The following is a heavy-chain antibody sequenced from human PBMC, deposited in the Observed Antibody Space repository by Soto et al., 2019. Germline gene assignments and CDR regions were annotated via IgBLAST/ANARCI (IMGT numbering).Heavy chain of an antibody. D-gene: IGHD3-22*01. CDR3: ARGLHDYDNTGYHPAYFDS. J-gene: IGHJ4*02. V-gene: IGHV1-69*01. Sequence: QVQLVQSGAEVKKPGSSVKVSCEASGGTFSSSDINWVRQAPGQGLEWMGGIIPIFSPAKYAQKFQGRVTITADESTSTAYMELTGPTFDDTAVYYCARGLHDYDNTGYHPAYFDSWGQGTLVTVSS. CDR2: IIPIFSPA. CDR1: GGTFSSSD.